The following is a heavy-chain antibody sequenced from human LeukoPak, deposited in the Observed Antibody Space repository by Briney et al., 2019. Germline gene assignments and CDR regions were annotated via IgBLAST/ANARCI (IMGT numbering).Heavy chain of an antibody. Sequence: EASVKVSCKASGGTFSSYAISWVRQAPGQGLEWMGGIIPIFGTANYAQKSQGRVAITADESTSTAYMELSSLRSEDTAMYYCARGVGYDYVWGSYRPYFDYWGQGTLVTVSS. D-gene: IGHD3-16*02. CDR2: IIPIFGTA. CDR1: GGTFSSYA. V-gene: IGHV1-69*13. J-gene: IGHJ4*02. CDR3: ARGVGYDYVWGSYRPYFDY.